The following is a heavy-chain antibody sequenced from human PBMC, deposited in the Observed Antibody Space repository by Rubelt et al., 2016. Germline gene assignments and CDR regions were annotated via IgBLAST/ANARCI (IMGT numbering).Heavy chain of an antibody. D-gene: IGHD1-26*01. V-gene: IGHV4-39*07. J-gene: IGHJ6*02. Sequence: QLQLQESGPGLVKPSETLSLTCTVSGGSISSSSYYWGWIRQPPGKGLEWIGEINHSGSTNYNPSLKSRVPISVDTSKNQFPLRRGVGAAADTAVDYCARGIVGATRSSYYGMDVWGQGTTVTVSS. CDR1: GGSISSSSYY. CDR2: INHSGST. CDR3: ARGIVGATRSSYYGMDV.